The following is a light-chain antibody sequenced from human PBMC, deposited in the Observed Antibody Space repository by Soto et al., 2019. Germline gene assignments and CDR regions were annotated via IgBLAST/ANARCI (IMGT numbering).Light chain of an antibody. V-gene: IGKV4-1*01. CDR2: WAS. Sequence: DIELTQSPYSLAVSLGETATIHCRSSQTIFRTSNSKDYLAWYQQRPGQPPKLLIYWASTRESGVPDRFSGAGAGTEFTLTISDLQAEDVAVYYCQQFQNSPSYTFGQGTKLEI. CDR3: QQFQNSPSYT. J-gene: IGKJ2*01. CDR1: QTIFRTSNSKDY.